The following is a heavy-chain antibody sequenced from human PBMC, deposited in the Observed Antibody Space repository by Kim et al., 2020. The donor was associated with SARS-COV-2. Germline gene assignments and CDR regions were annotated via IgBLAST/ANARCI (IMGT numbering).Heavy chain of an antibody. CDR3: TRVVGY. CDR2: IRSESKGATT. J-gene: IGHJ4*02. Sequence: FIRSESKGATTEYAASVKGRFTISRDDSKSIAYLQMNSLKTEDTAVYYCTRVVGYCGQGVLVTVS. V-gene: IGHV3-49*02.